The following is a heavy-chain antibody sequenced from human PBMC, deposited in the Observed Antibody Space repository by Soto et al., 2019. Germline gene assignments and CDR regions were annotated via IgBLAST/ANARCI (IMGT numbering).Heavy chain of an antibody. J-gene: IGHJ6*02. Sequence: QVQLVQSGAEVKKPESSVRVSCKASGGTFNSYAITWVRQAPGQGLEWMGGTIPMFGTTNYAEKFQGRVTITADESTNTAYMELSSRRSEDTAVYYWTRCGIRYHSIGYYLGIDGMDVWGQGTTVIVSS. CDR3: TRCGIRYHSIGYYLGIDGMDV. V-gene: IGHV1-69*12. CDR2: TIPMFGTT. D-gene: IGHD3-22*01. CDR1: GGTFNSYA.